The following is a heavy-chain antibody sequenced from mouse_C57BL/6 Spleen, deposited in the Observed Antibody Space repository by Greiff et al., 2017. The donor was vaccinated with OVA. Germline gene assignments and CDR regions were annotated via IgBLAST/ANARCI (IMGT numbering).Heavy chain of an antibody. CDR3: ASERPDYYGSPFAY. J-gene: IGHJ3*01. Sequence: VQLQQSGPVLVKPGASVKMSCKASGYTFTDYYMNWVKQSHGKSLEWIGVINPYNGGTSYNQKFKGKATLTVDKSSSTAYMELNSLTSEDSAVYYCASERPDYYGSPFAYWGQGTLVTVSA. D-gene: IGHD1-1*01. CDR1: GYTFTDYY. CDR2: INPYNGGT. V-gene: IGHV1-19*01.